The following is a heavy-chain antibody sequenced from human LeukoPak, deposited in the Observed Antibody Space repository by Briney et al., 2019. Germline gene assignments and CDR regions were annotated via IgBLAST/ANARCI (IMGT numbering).Heavy chain of an antibody. V-gene: IGHV1-69*13. CDR3: ARRSSGWYPHNWFDP. CDR1: GGTFSSYA. J-gene: IGHJ5*02. Sequence: GASVKVSCKASGGTFSSYAISWVRQAPGQGLEWMGGIIPIFGTANYAQKFQGRVTITADESTSTAYMVLSSLRSEDTAVYYCARRSSGWYPHNWFDPWGQGTLVTVSS. D-gene: IGHD6-19*01. CDR2: IIPIFGTA.